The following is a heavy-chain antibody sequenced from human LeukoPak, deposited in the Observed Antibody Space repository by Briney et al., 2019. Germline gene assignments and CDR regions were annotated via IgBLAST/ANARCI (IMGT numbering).Heavy chain of an antibody. Sequence: SETLSLTCAVYGGSFSGYYWSWIRQPPGKGLEWIGEINHSGSTNYNPSLKSRVTISVDTSKNQFSLKLSSVTAADTAVYYCARGVLGYCGGDCYSLHFDYWGQGTLVTVSS. CDR1: GGSFSGYY. V-gene: IGHV4-34*01. CDR3: ARGVLGYCGGDCYSLHFDY. J-gene: IGHJ4*02. CDR2: INHSGST. D-gene: IGHD2-21*02.